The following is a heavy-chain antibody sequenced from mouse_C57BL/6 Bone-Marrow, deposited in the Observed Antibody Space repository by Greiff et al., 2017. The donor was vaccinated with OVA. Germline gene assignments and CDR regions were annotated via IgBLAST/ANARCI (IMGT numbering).Heavy chain of an antibody. CDR2: IWTGRGT. J-gene: IGHJ3*01. Sequence: QVQLKESGPGLVAPSQSLSITCTVSGFSLTSYAISWVRQPPGKGLEWLGVIWTGRGTNYNSALKSRLSISKDNSKSQVFLKMNSLQTDDTARYYCARKYYGSSLAWFAYWGQGTLVTVSA. D-gene: IGHD1-1*01. V-gene: IGHV2-9-1*01. CDR3: ARKYYGSSLAWFAY. CDR1: GFSLTSYA.